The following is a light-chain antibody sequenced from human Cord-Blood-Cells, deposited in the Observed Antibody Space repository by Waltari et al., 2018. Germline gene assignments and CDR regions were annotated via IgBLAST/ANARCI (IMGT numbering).Light chain of an antibody. CDR3: QQSYSTPRYT. V-gene: IGKV1-39*01. J-gene: IGKJ2*01. CDR2: AAS. Sequence: DIQMTQSPSSLSASVGDRVTITCRASQSISSYLNWYHQKPGKAPKRLIYAASSLQSGVPSRFSGSGSGTDFTLTISSLQPEDFATYYCQQSYSTPRYTFGQGTKLEI. CDR1: QSISSY.